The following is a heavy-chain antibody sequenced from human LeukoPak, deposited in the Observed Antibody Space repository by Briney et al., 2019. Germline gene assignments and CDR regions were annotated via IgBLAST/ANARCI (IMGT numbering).Heavy chain of an antibody. CDR1: GGSISSGGYY. CDR3: ARGRSSSSWYNPGDWYFDL. Sequence: PSQTLSLTCTVSGGSISSGGYYWSWIRQHPGKGLEWIGYIYYSGSTYYNPSLKSRVTISVDTSKNQFSLKLNSVTAADTAVYYCARGRSSSSWYNPGDWYFDLWGRGTLVTVSS. V-gene: IGHV4-31*03. J-gene: IGHJ2*01. CDR2: IYYSGST. D-gene: IGHD6-13*01.